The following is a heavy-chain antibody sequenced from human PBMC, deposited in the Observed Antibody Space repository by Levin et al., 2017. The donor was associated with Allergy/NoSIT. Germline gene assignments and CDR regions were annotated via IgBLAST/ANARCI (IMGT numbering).Heavy chain of an antibody. CDR3: ARVTRAQSGIDY. Sequence: GESLKISCTASGFTFSGCWMHWVRQVPGKGLVWVSRITPDGSGTNYADSVEGRFTMFRDNAKNTVYLQMNSLRDDDTAVYYCARVTRAQSGIDYWGQGTLVTVSS. D-gene: IGHD1-14*01. CDR2: ITPDGSGT. V-gene: IGHV3-74*01. J-gene: IGHJ4*02. CDR1: GFTFSGCW.